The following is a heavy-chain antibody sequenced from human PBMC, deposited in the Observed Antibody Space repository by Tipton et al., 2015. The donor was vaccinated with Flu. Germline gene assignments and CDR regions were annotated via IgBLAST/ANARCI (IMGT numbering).Heavy chain of an antibody. D-gene: IGHD3-10*01. CDR1: EGSMSSYY. J-gene: IGHJ4*02. CDR2: MYTSGGT. CDR3: ARGSGSGTFLIFDY. Sequence: TLSLTCTVSEGSMSSYYWSWIRQPAGKGLEWIGRMYTSGGTKYNPSLRSRVTMSVDTSKSQFSLRLTSVTAADTAVYYCARGSGSGTFLIFDYWAQGTLVTVSS. V-gene: IGHV4-4*07.